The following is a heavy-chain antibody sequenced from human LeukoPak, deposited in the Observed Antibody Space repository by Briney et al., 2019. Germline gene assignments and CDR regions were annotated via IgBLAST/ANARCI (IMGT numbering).Heavy chain of an antibody. V-gene: IGHV3-66*01. J-gene: IGHJ4*02. Sequence: GGSLRLSCAPSGLTVSSNYMSWVGQAPGRGRKWVSVIYSGGSTYYADSVKGRFTISRDNSKNTLYLQMNSLRAEDTAVYYCAREDGYKAPFDYWGQGTLVTVSS. CDR2: IYSGGST. D-gene: IGHD5-12*01. CDR3: AREDGYKAPFDY. CDR1: GLTVSSNY.